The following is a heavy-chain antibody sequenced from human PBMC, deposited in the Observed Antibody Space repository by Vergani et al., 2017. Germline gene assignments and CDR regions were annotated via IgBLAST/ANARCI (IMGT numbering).Heavy chain of an antibody. V-gene: IGHV3-21*01. CDR1: GFTFSSYS. Sequence: EVQLVESGGGLVKPGGSLRLSCAASGFTFSSYSMNWVRQAPGKGLEWVSSISSSSSYIYYADSVKGRFTISRDNAKNSLYLQMNSLRAEDTAVYYCARDLPHCTIKGSFDYWGQGTLVTVSS. CDR3: ARDLPHCTIKGSFDY. D-gene: IGHD2-8*01. J-gene: IGHJ4*02. CDR2: ISSSSSYI.